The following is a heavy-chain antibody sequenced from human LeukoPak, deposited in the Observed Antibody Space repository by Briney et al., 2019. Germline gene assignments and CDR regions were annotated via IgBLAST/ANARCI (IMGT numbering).Heavy chain of an antibody. CDR1: GLTFSSYS. V-gene: IGHV3-48*04. J-gene: IGHJ4*02. Sequence: GGSLRLSCAASGLTFSSYSLNWVRQAPGKGLEWVSFISSSSITIYYADSVKGRFTISRDNAEKSLYLQMNSLRAEDTAVYYCARDRGGSYSAIDYWGQGTLVTVSS. CDR2: ISSSSITI. CDR3: ARDRGGSYSAIDY. D-gene: IGHD2-15*01.